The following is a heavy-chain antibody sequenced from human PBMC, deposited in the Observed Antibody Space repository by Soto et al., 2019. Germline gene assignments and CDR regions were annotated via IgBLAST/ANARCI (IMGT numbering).Heavy chain of an antibody. Sequence: GGSLRLSCVASGFTFSGYWMHWVRQVPGKGLVWVSRISSDGITTTYADSVKGRFTISRDNAKNTLYLQMNSLRAEDTAMYYCTRAVVGSYGYFDYWGQGALVTVSS. D-gene: IGHD1-26*01. CDR3: TRAVVGSYGYFDY. CDR2: ISSDGITT. V-gene: IGHV3-74*01. CDR1: GFTFSGYW. J-gene: IGHJ4*02.